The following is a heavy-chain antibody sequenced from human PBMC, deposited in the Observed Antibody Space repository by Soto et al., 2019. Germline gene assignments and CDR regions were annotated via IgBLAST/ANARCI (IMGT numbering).Heavy chain of an antibody. CDR2: IYYSGST. J-gene: IGHJ4*02. Sequence: PSETLSLTCTVSGGTISSGGDYWSWIRQHPGKGLEWIGYIYYSGSTYYNPSLKSRVTISVDTSKNQFSLKLSSVTAADTAVYYCARRSHSSSWFDYWGQGTLVTVSS. CDR3: ARRSHSSSWFDY. CDR1: GGTISSGGDY. V-gene: IGHV4-31*02. D-gene: IGHD6-13*01.